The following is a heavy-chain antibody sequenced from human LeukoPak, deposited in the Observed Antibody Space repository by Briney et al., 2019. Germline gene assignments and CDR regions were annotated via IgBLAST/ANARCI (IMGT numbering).Heavy chain of an antibody. CDR2: IYTSGST. V-gene: IGHV4-4*07. D-gene: IGHD1-26*01. CDR1: GGFISNYY. Sequence: SETLSLTCTVSGGFISNYYWSWIRQPAGKGLEWIGRIYTSGSTNYNPSLKSRVTISVDTSKNQFSLKLSSATAADTAVYYCARGVKWELLGYWGQGTLVTVSS. CDR3: ARGVKWELLGY. J-gene: IGHJ4*02.